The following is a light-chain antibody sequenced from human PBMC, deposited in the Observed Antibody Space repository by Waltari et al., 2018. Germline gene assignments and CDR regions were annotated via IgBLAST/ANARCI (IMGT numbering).Light chain of an antibody. CDR1: QSGSSSY. V-gene: IGKV3D-20*01. CDR3: QQYGSSPPLT. CDR2: DAS. Sequence: EIVLTQSPATLSLSQGERAPLSCGASQSGSSSYLAWYQQKPGLAPRLLIDDASSRATGIPDRCIGSGSGTDFTLTISRLEPEDFAVYYCQQYGSSPPLTFGGGTKVEIK. J-gene: IGKJ4*01.